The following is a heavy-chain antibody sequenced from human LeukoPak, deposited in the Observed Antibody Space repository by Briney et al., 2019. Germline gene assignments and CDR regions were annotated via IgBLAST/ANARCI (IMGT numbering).Heavy chain of an antibody. V-gene: IGHV3-48*01. J-gene: IGHJ4*02. Sequence: GGSLRLSCAASGFTFSSYSMNWVRQAPGKGLEWVSYISSSSSTIYYADSVKGRFTISRGNAKNSLYLQMNSLRAEDTAVYYCAREWWELLYDYWGQGTLVTVSS. D-gene: IGHD1-26*01. CDR3: AREWWELLYDY. CDR2: ISSSSSTI. CDR1: GFTFSSYS.